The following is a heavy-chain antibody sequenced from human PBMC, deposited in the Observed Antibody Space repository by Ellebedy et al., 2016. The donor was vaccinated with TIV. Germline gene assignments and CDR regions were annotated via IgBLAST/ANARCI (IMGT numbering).Heavy chain of an antibody. CDR3: ARDEYYYGSAIDY. J-gene: IGHJ4*02. D-gene: IGHD3-10*01. CDR1: GYTFTSYF. Sequence: ASVKVSCKASGYTFTSYFMHWVRQAPGQGLEWMGIMNPSGGSTTYAQNFQGRVSVTRDTSTSTVYMELSGLRSEDTAIYYCARDEYYYGSAIDYWGQGTLVTVSS. V-gene: IGHV1-46*01. CDR2: MNPSGGST.